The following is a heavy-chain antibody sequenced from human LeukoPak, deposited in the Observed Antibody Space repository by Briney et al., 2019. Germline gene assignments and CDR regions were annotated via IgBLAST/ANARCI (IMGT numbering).Heavy chain of an antibody. Sequence: SVKVSCKASGGTFSSYAISWVRQAPGQGLEWMGGIIPIFGTANYAQKFQGRVAITTDESTSTAYMELSSLRSEDTAVYYCASDSANYYDSSGYHHPWISWGQGTLVTVSS. CDR2: IIPIFGTA. D-gene: IGHD3-22*01. CDR1: GGTFSSYA. V-gene: IGHV1-69*05. J-gene: IGHJ4*02. CDR3: ASDSANYYDSSGYHHPWIS.